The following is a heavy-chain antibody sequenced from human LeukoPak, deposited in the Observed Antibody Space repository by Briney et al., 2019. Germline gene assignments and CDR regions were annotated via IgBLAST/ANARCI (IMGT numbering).Heavy chain of an antibody. CDR1: GGSIRNYC. Sequence: SETLSLTCAVSGGSIRNYCWNWIRQPPGKGLEWIGYFCDSGNTDYEPSLKSRVSMSLDTSKNQLSLKMTSATAADTAVYFCARWHSHGRYFDYWGQGVLVTVSS. V-gene: IGHV4-59*01. D-gene: IGHD2-21*01. CDR3: ARWHSHGRYFDY. CDR2: FCDSGNT. J-gene: IGHJ4*02.